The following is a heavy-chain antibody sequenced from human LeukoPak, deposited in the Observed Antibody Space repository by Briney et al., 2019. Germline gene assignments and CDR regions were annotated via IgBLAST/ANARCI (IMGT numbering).Heavy chain of an antibody. CDR3: ARLVIRYSGSCPDY. Sequence: SETLSLTCTVSGGSISSSSYYWGWIRQPPGKGLEWIGSIYYSGSTYYNPSLKSRVTISVDTSKNQFSLKLSSVTAADTAVYYCARLVIRYSGSCPDYWGQGTLVTVSS. CDR1: GGSISSSSYY. J-gene: IGHJ4*02. D-gene: IGHD1-26*01. CDR2: IYYSGST. V-gene: IGHV4-39*01.